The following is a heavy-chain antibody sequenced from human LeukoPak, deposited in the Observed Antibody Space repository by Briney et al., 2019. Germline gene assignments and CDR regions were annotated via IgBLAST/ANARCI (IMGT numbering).Heavy chain of an antibody. J-gene: IGHJ3*02. CDR2: IGTAGDT. Sequence: QPGGSLRLSCAASGFTFSRYDMHWVRQVTGKGLEWVSTIGTAGDTYYPDSVKGRFTISRENAENSLYLQMSSLRAGDTAVYYCARGASFYDAFDIWGQGTMVTVSS. V-gene: IGHV3-13*01. CDR3: ARGASFYDAFDI. D-gene: IGHD2/OR15-2a*01. CDR1: GFTFSRYD.